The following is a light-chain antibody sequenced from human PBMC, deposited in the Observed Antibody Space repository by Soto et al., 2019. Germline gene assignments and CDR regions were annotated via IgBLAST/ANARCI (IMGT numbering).Light chain of an antibody. J-gene: IGKJ5*01. CDR2: GAS. V-gene: IGKV3-20*01. CDR1: QIVISNY. CDR3: QQYGSSHPTT. Sequence: EIVLTQSPGTLSLSPGERATLSCRASQIVISNYLAWYQQKPGQAPRLLIYGASYRATGIPDRFSGSGSGTDITLTISRLEPEDFAVYYCQQYGSSHPTTFGQGTRLEIK.